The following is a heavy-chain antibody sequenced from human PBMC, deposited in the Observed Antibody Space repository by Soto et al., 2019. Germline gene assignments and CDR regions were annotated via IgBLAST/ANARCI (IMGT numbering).Heavy chain of an antibody. V-gene: IGHV3-23*01. J-gene: IGHJ2*01. CDR2: ISGSGGST. CDR1: GFTFSSYA. CDR3: AKWDLRIPGRPLDL. D-gene: IGHD1-26*01. Sequence: GGSLRLSCAASGFTFSSYAMSWVRQAPGKGLEWVSAISGSGGSTYYADSVKGRFTISRDNSKNTLYLQMNSLRAEDTAVYYCAKWDLRIPGRPLDLWGRGTLVTVSS.